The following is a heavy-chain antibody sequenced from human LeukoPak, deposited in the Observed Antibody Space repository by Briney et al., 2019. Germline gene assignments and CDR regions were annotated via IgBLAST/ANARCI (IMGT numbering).Heavy chain of an antibody. V-gene: IGHV3-48*01. CDR3: TRDADGNFDH. Sequence: ETLSLTCTVSGGSITNYFWNWVRQAPGKGLEWVSYISRNGDTIYYADSVKGRFTISRDNAKSSMYLQMSSLRVEDTAMYYCTRDADGNFDHWGQGTLVTVSS. D-gene: IGHD4-17*01. CDR1: GGSITNYF. J-gene: IGHJ4*02. CDR2: ISRNGDTI.